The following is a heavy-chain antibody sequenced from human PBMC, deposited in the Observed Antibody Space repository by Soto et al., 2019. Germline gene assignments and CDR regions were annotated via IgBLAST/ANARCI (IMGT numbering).Heavy chain of an antibody. CDR2: IYYNVNT. Sequence: QVHLQESGPGLVKPSETLSLNCTVSGDFIRSHYWTWIRQAPGKGLEWIGSIYYNVNTNYNPSLTIPVTISVNTSTKQFSLKVTSVTTADTAVYYCARGLPEGYGGNLDSWGQGTLVTVSS. CDR3: ARGLPEGYGGNLDS. CDR1: GDFIRSHY. D-gene: IGHD4-17*01. V-gene: IGHV4-59*11. J-gene: IGHJ4*02.